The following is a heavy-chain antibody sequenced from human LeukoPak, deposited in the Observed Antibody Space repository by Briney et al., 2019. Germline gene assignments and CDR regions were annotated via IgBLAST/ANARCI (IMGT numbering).Heavy chain of an antibody. Sequence: SSETLSLTCTVSGYSISSSYYWGWIRQPPGKGLEWIGGILYHNGNTYYNPSLNSRVTISVDKSKNQFSLKLSSVTAADTAVYYCARASHDYGDYSHFDYWGQGTLVTVSS. CDR1: GYSISSSYY. D-gene: IGHD4-17*01. J-gene: IGHJ4*02. CDR2: ILYHNGNT. CDR3: ARASHDYGDYSHFDY. V-gene: IGHV4-38-2*02.